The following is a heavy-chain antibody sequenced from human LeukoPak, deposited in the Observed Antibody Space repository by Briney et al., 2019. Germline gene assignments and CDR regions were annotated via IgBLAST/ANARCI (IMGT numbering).Heavy chain of an antibody. V-gene: IGHV6-1*01. Sequence: SQTLSLTCAISGDSVSSKNAAWNWIRQSPSGGLEWLGRTHYRSKWSQDYAVSVKSRITINPDTSKNQFSLHLNSVTPEDTAVYYCVREGGRYGGYDFDYWGQGTLVTVSS. D-gene: IGHD5-12*01. CDR2: THYRSKWSQ. J-gene: IGHJ4*02. CDR3: VREGGRYGGYDFDY. CDR1: GDSVSSKNAA.